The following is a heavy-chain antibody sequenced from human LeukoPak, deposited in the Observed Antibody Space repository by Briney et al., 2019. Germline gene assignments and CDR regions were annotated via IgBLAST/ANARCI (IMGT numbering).Heavy chain of an antibody. CDR1: GGSISGYY. J-gene: IGHJ3*02. Sequence: SETLSLTCTVSGGSISGYYWSWVRQPPGKGLEWIGHIYYTGSTSYNPSLKSRVTISVDTSKNQFSLKLSSVTAADTAVYYCARHGVGTTTYAFDIWGQGTMVTVSS. CDR3: ARHGVGTTTYAFDI. D-gene: IGHD1-26*01. CDR2: IYYTGST. V-gene: IGHV4-59*08.